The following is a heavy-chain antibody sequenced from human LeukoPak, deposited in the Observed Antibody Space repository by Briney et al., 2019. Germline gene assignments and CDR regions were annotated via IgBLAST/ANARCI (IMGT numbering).Heavy chain of an antibody. CDR1: GGSFSGYY. J-gene: IGHJ5*02. V-gene: IGHV4-34*01. Sequence: SETLSLTCAVYGGSFSGYYWSWIRQPPGKGLEWIGEINHSGSTNYNPSLKSRVTISVDTSKNQFSLKLSSVTAADTAVYYCASVLSGWFDPWGQGTLVTVSS. D-gene: IGHD2-8*01. CDR3: ASVLSGWFDP. CDR2: INHSGST.